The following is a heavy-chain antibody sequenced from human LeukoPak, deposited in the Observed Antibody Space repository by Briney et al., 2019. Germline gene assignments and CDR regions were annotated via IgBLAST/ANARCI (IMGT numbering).Heavy chain of an antibody. Sequence: SETLSLTCTVSGGSISSSSYYWGWIRQPPGKGLEWIGSFFYSGSTYYNPSLKSRLTISVDTSKNQFSLKLSSVTAADTAVYYCARQGENYSSFDYWGQGTLVTVSS. J-gene: IGHJ4*02. CDR1: GGSISSSSYY. V-gene: IGHV4-39*01. D-gene: IGHD1-7*01. CDR3: ARQGENYSSFDY. CDR2: FFYSGST.